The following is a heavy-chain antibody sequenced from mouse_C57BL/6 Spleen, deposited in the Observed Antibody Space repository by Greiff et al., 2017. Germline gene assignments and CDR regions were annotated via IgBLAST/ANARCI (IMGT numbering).Heavy chain of an antibody. CDR1: GYTFTDYE. CDR2: IDPETGGT. J-gene: IGHJ2*01. Sequence: VQLQQSGAELVRPGASVTLSCKASGYTFTDYEMHWVKQTPVHGLEWIGAIDPETGGTAYNQKFKGKATLTADKSSSTAYMELRSLTSEDSAVYYCTGGERSSMVTTGFDYWGQGTTLTVSS. D-gene: IGHD2-2*01. V-gene: IGHV1-15*01. CDR3: TGGERSSMVTTGFDY.